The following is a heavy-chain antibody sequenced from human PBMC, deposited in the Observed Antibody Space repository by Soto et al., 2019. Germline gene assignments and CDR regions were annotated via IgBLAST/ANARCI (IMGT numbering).Heavy chain of an antibody. CDR2: INAGNGNT. V-gene: IGHV1-3*01. CDR1: GYTFTSYA. Sequence: ASVKVSCKASGYTFTSYAMHWVRQAPGQRLERMGWINAGNGNTKYSQKFQGRVTITRDTSASTAYMELSSLRSEDTAVYYCARDFSSGYDFWSGYRYFDYWGQGTLVTVS. J-gene: IGHJ4*02. D-gene: IGHD3-3*01. CDR3: ARDFSSGYDFWSGYRYFDY.